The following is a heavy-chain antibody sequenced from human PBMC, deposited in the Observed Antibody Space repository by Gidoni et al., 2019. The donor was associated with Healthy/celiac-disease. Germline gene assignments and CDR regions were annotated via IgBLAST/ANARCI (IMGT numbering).Heavy chain of an antibody. D-gene: IGHD6-19*01. V-gene: IGHV3-9*01. Sequence: EVQLVEAGGGLVQPGRSLRLSGAASGSTVGDYAMPWVREAPGKGLEWVSGISWNSGSIGYADSVKGRFTISRDNAQHSLYLQMNSLRAEDTALYYCAKDIRSVGGSGWPDYWGQGTLVTVSS. J-gene: IGHJ4*02. CDR3: AKDIRSVGGSGWPDY. CDR1: GSTVGDYA. CDR2: ISWNSGSI.